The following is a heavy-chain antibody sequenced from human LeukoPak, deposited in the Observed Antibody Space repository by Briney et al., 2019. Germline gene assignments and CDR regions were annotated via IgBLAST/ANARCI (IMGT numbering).Heavy chain of an antibody. Sequence: GESLKISCRGSGYGFTSYWIAWVRQMPGKGLEWMRIIYPGDSDIRYSPSFQGQVTISADKSISTAYLQWSSLKASVTAMYYCARQLTGTIGYWGQGTLVTVSS. CDR3: ARQLTGTIGY. V-gene: IGHV5-51*01. CDR2: IYPGDSDI. CDR1: GYGFTSYW. D-gene: IGHD1-7*01. J-gene: IGHJ4*02.